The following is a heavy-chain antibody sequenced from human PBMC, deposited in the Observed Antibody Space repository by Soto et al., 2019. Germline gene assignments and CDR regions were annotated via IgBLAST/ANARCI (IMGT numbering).Heavy chain of an antibody. CDR2: ISTYNGNT. CDR1: GYTFASYG. J-gene: IGHJ4*02. CDR3: ARDHHGDYSSDY. D-gene: IGHD2-21*02. V-gene: IGHV1-18*01. Sequence: QVQLVQSGAEVKKPGASVKVSCKASGYTFASYGISWVRQAPGQGLEWMGWISTYNGNTNYAQKLQGRVTMTTDTSTSTAYMELRRLRSDDTAVHYCARDHHGDYSSDYWGQGTLVTVSS.